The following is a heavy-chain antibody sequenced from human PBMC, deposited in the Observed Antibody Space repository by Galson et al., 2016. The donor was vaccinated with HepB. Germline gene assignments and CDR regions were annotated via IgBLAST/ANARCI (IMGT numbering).Heavy chain of an antibody. V-gene: IGHV3-30*03. Sequence: SLRLSCAASGFILSNYGMHWVRQAPGKGLEWLAVISYDGNYKYYGDPVKGRLTIARDTSKKTVYLQMNSLRTEDTAVYYCARSPQGSGSYYELRDYHDGLDVWGQGTTVTVSS. CDR2: ISYDGNYK. CDR3: ARSPQGSGSYYELRDYHDGLDV. D-gene: IGHD1-26*01. J-gene: IGHJ6*02. CDR1: GFILSNYG.